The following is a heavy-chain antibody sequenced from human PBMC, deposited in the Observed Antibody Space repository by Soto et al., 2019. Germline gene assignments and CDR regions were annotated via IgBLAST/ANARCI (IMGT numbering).Heavy chain of an antibody. V-gene: IGHV4-39*01. CDR1: GGSISSSSYY. CDR3: ARHTPAISISDH. CDR2: IYYSGST. Sequence: QLQLQESGPGLVKPSETLSLTCTVSGGSISSSSYYWGWIRQPPGKGLEWIGSIYYSGSTYYNPSLKSRVTISVDTSKNQFSLKLSSVTAAYTAVYYCARHTPAISISDHWCQGTLVTVSS. J-gene: IGHJ4*02. D-gene: IGHD2-15*01.